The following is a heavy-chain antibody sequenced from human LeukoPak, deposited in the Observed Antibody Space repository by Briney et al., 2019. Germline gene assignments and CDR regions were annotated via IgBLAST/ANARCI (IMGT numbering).Heavy chain of an antibody. CDR3: AKTGWELPPDYGMDV. CDR1: GFTFSRYW. V-gene: IGHV3-7*03. J-gene: IGHJ6*02. Sequence: GGSLRLSCVASGFTFSRYWMSWVRQAPGKGLEWVANIKQDGSEQYYVDSVKGRFTISRDNSKNTLYLQMNSLRAEDTAVYYCAKTGWELPPDYGMDVWGQGTTVTVSS. CDR2: IKQDGSEQ. D-gene: IGHD1-26*01.